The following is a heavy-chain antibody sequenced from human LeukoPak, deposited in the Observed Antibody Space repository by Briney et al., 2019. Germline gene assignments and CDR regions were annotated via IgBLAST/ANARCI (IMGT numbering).Heavy chain of an antibody. J-gene: IGHJ4*02. CDR2: ISGSGGST. CDR3: AAGTCSGGSCYNHYFDY. D-gene: IGHD2-15*01. CDR1: GFTLSSYA. V-gene: IGHV3-23*01. Sequence: GGSLRLSCAASGFTLSSYAVSWVRQAPGKGLEWVSAISGSGGSTYYADSVKGRFTISRDNSKNTLYLQMNSLRAEDTAVYYCAAGTCSGGSCYNHYFDYWGQGTLVTVSS.